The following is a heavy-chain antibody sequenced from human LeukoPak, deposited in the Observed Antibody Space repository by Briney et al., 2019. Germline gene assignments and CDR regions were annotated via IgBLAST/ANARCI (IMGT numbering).Heavy chain of an antibody. V-gene: IGHV3-53*01. CDR2: IYSGGTT. Sequence: PGGSLRLSCAASGFTVSSNYINWVRQAPGKGLEWVSLIYSGGTTYCADSVKGRFTISRDNSKNTVHLQMNNLRAEDTAMYFCARRLYIVRGAFDIWGQGAMVTVSS. CDR1: GFTVSSNY. CDR3: ARRLYIVRGAFDI. D-gene: IGHD2/OR15-2a*01. J-gene: IGHJ3*02.